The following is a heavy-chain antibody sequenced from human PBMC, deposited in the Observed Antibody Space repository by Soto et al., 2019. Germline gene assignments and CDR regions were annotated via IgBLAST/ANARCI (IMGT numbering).Heavy chain of an antibody. CDR1: GFTFSSYA. CDR2: ISYDGSNK. D-gene: IGHD1-26*01. V-gene: IGHV3-30-3*01. Sequence: GGSLRLSCAASGFTFSSYAMHWVRQAPGKGLEWVAVISYDGSNKYYADSVKGRFTISRDNSKNTLYLQMNSLRAEDTAVYYCARDLGLAGSEGATGFDYWGQGTLVTVSS. J-gene: IGHJ4*02. CDR3: ARDLGLAGSEGATGFDY.